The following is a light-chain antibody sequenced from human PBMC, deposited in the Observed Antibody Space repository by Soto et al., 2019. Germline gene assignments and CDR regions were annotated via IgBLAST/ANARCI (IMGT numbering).Light chain of an antibody. J-gene: IGKJ1*01. CDR3: QQYRGYSWT. V-gene: IGKV1-5*03. CDR2: KAS. Sequence: DIPMTQSPSSLSAFVGDRVTITCRASERISTWLAWYQQKPGKPPKLMISKASTLESGVPSRFSGSGSGTDFTLTISGLQHEDVAIYYCQQYRGYSWTFGQGTKVEI. CDR1: ERISTW.